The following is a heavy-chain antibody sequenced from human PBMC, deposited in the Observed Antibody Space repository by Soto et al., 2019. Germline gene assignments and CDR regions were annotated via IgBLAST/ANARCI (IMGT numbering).Heavy chain of an antibody. CDR2: IKEDGSLK. V-gene: IGHV3-7*01. Sequence: DVQLVESGGGLVQPGGSLRLSCAASGFYITNYWMTWVRQAPGKGPEWVANIKEDGSLKFYVDSVRDRFTISRDNTKNSVYLEMSRLRAEDTAVYYCVRDSYTAHWHTAGEDYWGQGTLVTVSS. CDR1: GFYITNYW. J-gene: IGHJ4*02. CDR3: VRDSYTAHWHTAGEDY. D-gene: IGHD2-2*02.